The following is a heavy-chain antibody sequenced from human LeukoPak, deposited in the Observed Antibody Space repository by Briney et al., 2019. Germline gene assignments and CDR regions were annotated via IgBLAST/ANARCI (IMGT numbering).Heavy chain of an antibody. Sequence: SETLSLTCAVSGGSISSGGYSWSWIRQPPGKGLEWIGYIYHSGSTYYNPSLKSRVTISLDRSKNQFSLKLSSVTAADTAVYYCARGPVAATYYFDYWGQGTLVTVSS. D-gene: IGHD2-15*01. V-gene: IGHV4-30-2*01. CDR1: GGSISSGGYS. CDR2: IYHSGST. J-gene: IGHJ4*02. CDR3: ARGPVAATYYFDY.